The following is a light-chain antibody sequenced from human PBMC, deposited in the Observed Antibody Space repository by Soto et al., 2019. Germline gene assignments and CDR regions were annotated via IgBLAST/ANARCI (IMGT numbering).Light chain of an antibody. CDR1: QSISSW. Sequence: DLQMTQSPSTLSASVGDRVTITCRASQSISSWLAWYQQKPGKAPKLLIYKASSLESGVPSRFSGSGSGTEFTLTISSLQPDDFATYYCQQYNSYSPTTFGGGTKVEIK. V-gene: IGKV1-5*03. CDR2: KAS. J-gene: IGKJ4*01. CDR3: QQYNSYSPTT.